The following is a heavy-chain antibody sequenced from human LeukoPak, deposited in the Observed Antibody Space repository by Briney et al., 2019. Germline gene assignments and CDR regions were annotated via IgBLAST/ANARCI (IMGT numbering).Heavy chain of an antibody. V-gene: IGHV3-21*01. D-gene: IGHD4-17*01. CDR3: ARDRDYVPNYAFDI. Sequence: GGSLRLSCAASGFTFSSYSMNWVRQAPGKGPEWVSSISSSSYVYYADSVKGRFTISRDNAKNSLYLQMNSLRAEDTAVYYCARDRDYVPNYAFDIWGQGTMVTVSS. CDR1: GFTFSSYS. CDR2: ISSSSYV. J-gene: IGHJ3*02.